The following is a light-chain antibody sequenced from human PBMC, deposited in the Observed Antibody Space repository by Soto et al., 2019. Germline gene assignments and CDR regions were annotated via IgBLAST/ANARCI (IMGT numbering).Light chain of an antibody. CDR2: EVT. V-gene: IGLV2-8*01. J-gene: IGLJ1*01. CDR3: TSYADSKYV. Sequence: QSVLTQPPSASGSPGQSVTISCTGTSSDVGRYNYVSWYQQHPGKAPKLMIYEVTKRPSGVPDRFSGSKSGNTASLTVSGLQAEDKADYFCTSYADSKYVFGTGTKVTVL. CDR1: SSDVGRYNY.